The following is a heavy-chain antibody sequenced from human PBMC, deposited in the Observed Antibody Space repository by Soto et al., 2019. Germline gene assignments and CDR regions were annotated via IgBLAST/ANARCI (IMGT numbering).Heavy chain of an antibody. Sequence: QVQLVESGGDVVQPGRSLRLSCAASGFAFSSYAMHWVRQAPGKGLEWVAVISYNGDTTYYAESVKGRFTISRDNXXNTLYLQMNSLRAEDTAVYYCARDQIPGPPDYCDYWGQGTLVTVSS. V-gene: IGHV3-30-3*01. CDR1: GFAFSSYA. J-gene: IGHJ4*02. CDR2: ISYNGDTT. CDR3: ARDQIPGPPDYCDY.